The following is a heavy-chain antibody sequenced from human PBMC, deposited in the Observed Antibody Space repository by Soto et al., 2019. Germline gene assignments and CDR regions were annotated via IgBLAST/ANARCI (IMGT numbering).Heavy chain of an antibody. CDR1: VVSVNVYY. J-gene: IGHJ4*02. V-gene: IGHV4-34*01. CDR2: INHTGGT. D-gene: IGHD3-3*01. CDR3: ETPITVFGLMITQLET. Sequence: SWTXSVTCSLDVVSVNVYYFNWVRHPPGKGLEWIGEINHTGGTHYNPSLKSRVNMSVDTSKNQFSLRLSSVTAADTAIYHCETPITVFGLMITQLETWGQGTQVKVYS.